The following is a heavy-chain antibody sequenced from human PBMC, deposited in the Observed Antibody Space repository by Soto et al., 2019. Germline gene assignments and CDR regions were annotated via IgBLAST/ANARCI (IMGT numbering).Heavy chain of an antibody. CDR2: LYYSGST. Sequence: SETLSLTCTVSGASISSINYYWGWIRQPPGKGLEWITSLYYSGSTYHNPSLSTRVTISRDTSKNRVSLELTSVTAADTAVYYCARVNVTLDLWGQGTLVTVSS. D-gene: IGHD2-21*02. V-gene: IGHV4-39*01. CDR1: GASISSINYY. J-gene: IGHJ5*02. CDR3: ARVNVTLDL.